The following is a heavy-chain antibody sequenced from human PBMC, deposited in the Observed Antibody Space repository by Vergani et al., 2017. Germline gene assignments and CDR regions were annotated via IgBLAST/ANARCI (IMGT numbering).Heavy chain of an antibody. Sequence: QIPLKESGPTLVKPTQTLTLTCTFSGFSLSTFGVGVGWIRQPPGKALEWLALIYWNDDKRYSPSLKSRLTITKDTSKNQVVLTMTNMDPVDTATYYCAHRNDHIGGSDRGSKAGYYFDYWGQGTLVTVSS. CDR2: IYWNDDK. J-gene: IGHJ4*02. V-gene: IGHV2-5*01. CDR3: AHRNDHIGGSDRGSKAGYYFDY. D-gene: IGHD3-16*02. CDR1: GFSLSTFGVG.